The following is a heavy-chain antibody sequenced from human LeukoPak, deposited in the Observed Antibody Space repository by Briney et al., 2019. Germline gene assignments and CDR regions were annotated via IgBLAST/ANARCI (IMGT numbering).Heavy chain of an antibody. D-gene: IGHD3-10*01. V-gene: IGHV4-61*02. CDR2: IHTSGST. CDR3: ARGSRDYGSGSYTQ. CDR1: GGSISSGSYY. J-gene: IGHJ4*02. Sequence: PSETLSLTCTVSGGSISSGSYYWSWIRQPAGKGLEWIGRIHTSGSTNYNPSLKSRVTMSVDTSKNQFSLKLSSVTAADTAVYYCARGSRDYGSGSYTQWGQGTLVTVSS.